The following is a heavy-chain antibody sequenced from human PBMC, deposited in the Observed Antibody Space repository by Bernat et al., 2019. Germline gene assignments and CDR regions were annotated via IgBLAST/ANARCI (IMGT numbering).Heavy chain of an antibody. CDR2: INTDSTYT. J-gene: IGHJ4*02. Sequence: QVQLVESGGGSVEPGGSLRLSCAASGFTFSDYYMSWIRQAPGKGLEWISYINTDSTYTRYVDSVKGRFTISRDNAKNSLYLQMNSLRADDTAVNYCARVQSDYFEYWGQGTLVTVFS. CDR3: ARVQSDYFEY. V-gene: IGHV3-11*05. CDR1: GFTFSDYY.